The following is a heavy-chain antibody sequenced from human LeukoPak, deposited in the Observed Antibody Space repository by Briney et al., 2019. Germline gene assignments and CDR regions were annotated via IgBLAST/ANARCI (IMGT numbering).Heavy chain of an antibody. D-gene: IGHD5-12*01. CDR2: MIPSGADT. CDR1: GFTFSSYA. Sequence: PGGSLRLSCAASGFTFSSYAMSWVRQAPGKGLEWVSAMIPSGADTCYADSVKGRFSISRDNSKNTLYLQMNSLRAEDTAIYYCAKDVGGYSGYDFWAFDIWGQGTMVTVSS. J-gene: IGHJ3*02. V-gene: IGHV3-23*01. CDR3: AKDVGGYSGYDFWAFDI.